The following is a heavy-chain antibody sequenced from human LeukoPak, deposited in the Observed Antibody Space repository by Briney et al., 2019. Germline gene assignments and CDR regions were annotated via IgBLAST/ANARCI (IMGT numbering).Heavy chain of an antibody. J-gene: IGHJ4*02. Sequence: PSETLSLTCTVSGGSISSYYWSWIRQPPGKGLEWIGYIYYSGSTNYNPSLKSRVTISVDTSKNQFSLKLSSVTAADTAVYYCARGVRGYGDYEVRWFDYWGQGTLVTVSS. D-gene: IGHD4-17*01. CDR3: ARGVRGYGDYEVRWFDY. CDR2: IYYSGST. V-gene: IGHV4-59*12. CDR1: GGSISSYY.